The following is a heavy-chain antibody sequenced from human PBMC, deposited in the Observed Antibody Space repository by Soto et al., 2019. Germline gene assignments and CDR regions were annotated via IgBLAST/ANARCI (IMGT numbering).Heavy chain of an antibody. CDR3: ARHTQSEYCSGGSCYLHDLSYYYYGMDV. CDR2: IYPGDSDT. J-gene: IGHJ6*02. V-gene: IGHV5-51*01. CDR1: GYSFTSYW. D-gene: IGHD2-15*01. Sequence: PGESLKISCKGSGYSFTSYWIGWVRQMPGKGLEWMGIIYPGDSDTRYSPSFQGQVTISADKSISTAYLQWSSLKASDTAMYYCARHTQSEYCSGGSCYLHDLSYYYYGMDVWGQGTTVTVSS.